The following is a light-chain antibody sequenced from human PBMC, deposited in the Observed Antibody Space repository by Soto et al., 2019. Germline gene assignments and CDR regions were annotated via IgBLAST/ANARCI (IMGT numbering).Light chain of an antibody. CDR2: EVS. V-gene: IGLV2-23*02. CDR1: NSDVGSYNL. J-gene: IGLJ2*01. Sequence: QSVLTQPASVSGSPGQSITISCTGTNSDVGSYNLVSWYQQHPGKAPKLMIYEVSKRPSGVSNRFSGSKSGNTASLTISGLQAEDEADYYCCSYAGSSTFDVVFGGGTKVTVL. CDR3: CSYAGSSTFDVV.